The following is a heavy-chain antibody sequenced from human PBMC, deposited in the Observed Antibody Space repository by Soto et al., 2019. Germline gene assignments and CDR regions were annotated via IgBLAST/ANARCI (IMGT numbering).Heavy chain of an antibody. CDR2: IIHLFGTA. V-gene: IGHV1-69*13. Sequence: GASVKVSCKASGGTFSSYAISGVRQAPGQGLEGMVGIIHLFGTANYAQQFQRRVTITADESTSTAYMELSSLRSQDTAVYYGARLGSFGYCSSTSGRMDVWGQGTRATVS. CDR3: ARLGSFGYCSSTSGRMDV. D-gene: IGHD2-2*03. CDR1: GGTFSSYA. J-gene: IGHJ6*02.